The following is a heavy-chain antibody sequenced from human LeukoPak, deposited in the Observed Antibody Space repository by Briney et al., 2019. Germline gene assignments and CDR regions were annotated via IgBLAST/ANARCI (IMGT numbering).Heavy chain of an antibody. CDR2: INPNSGGT. CDR3: ARDKSRGDCERGMDV. V-gene: IGHV1-2*02. J-gene: IGHJ6*02. Sequence: ASVKVSCKASGYTFTGYYMHWVRQAPGQGLEWMGWINPNSGGTEYAQKFQGRVTMTRHTSISTAYMELSRLRSDDTAVYYCARDKSRGDCERGMDVWGQGTTVTVSS. CDR1: GYTFTGYY. D-gene: IGHD2-21*02.